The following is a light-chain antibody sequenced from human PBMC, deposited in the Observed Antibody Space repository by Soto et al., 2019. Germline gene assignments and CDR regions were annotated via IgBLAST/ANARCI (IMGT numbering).Light chain of an antibody. J-gene: IGKJ1*01. CDR3: QQYHNLWT. V-gene: IGKV3-15*01. CDR1: HYIYSN. Sequence: EVVLTQSPATLSLSPGERATLSCTASHYIYSNVAWFQQRPGQAPRLLIYRASTRATGTPARFSGSGSGTEFTLTITSLQSEDFALYYCQQYHNLWTFGQGTKVDI. CDR2: RAS.